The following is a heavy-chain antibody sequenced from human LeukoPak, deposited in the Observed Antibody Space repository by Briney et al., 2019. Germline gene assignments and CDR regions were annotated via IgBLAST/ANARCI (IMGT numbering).Heavy chain of an antibody. D-gene: IGHD2-2*01. CDR2: IYCSGST. CDR1: GGSISSGDYY. J-gene: IGHJ5*02. Sequence: SQTLSLTCTVSGGSISSGDYYWSWIRQPPGKGLGWIGYIYCSGSTYYHPSLKSRVTIPVDTSKNQFSLKLSSVTAADTAVYYCARRYCSSTSCYGLGPWFDPWGQGTLVTVSS. V-gene: IGHV4-30-4*01. CDR3: ARRYCSSTSCYGLGPWFDP.